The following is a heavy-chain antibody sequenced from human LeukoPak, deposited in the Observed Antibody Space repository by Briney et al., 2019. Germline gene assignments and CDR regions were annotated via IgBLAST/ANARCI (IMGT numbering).Heavy chain of an antibody. CDR3: ARDPQYYYDSSGYYPDWFDP. J-gene: IGHJ5*02. V-gene: IGHV3-21*01. CDR2: ISSSGSYI. Sequence: GGSLRISWAASGFTFSSDSMNWGRQAPGKGLEWVSSISSSGSYIYYADSVKGRFTISRDIANNSLYLQMNSLRAEDTAVYYCARDPQYYYDSSGYYPDWFDPWGQGTLVTVSS. D-gene: IGHD3-22*01. CDR1: GFTFSSDS.